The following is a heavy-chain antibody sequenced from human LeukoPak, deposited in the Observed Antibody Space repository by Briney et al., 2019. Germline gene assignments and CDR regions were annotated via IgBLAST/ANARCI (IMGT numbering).Heavy chain of an antibody. CDR3: AKSDYGDTGGGDWFDP. Sequence: GRSLRLSCAASGFTFSSYGVHWVRQAPGKGLEWVAVISYDGSNKYYADSVKGRFTISRDNSKNTLYLQMNSLRAEDTAVYYCAKSDYGDTGGGDWFDPWGQGTLVTVSS. D-gene: IGHD4-17*01. CDR1: GFTFSSYG. J-gene: IGHJ5*02. V-gene: IGHV3-30*18. CDR2: ISYDGSNK.